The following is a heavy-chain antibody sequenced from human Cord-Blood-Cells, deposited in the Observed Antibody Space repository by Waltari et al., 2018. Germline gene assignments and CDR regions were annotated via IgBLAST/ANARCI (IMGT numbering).Heavy chain of an antibody. CDR3: TTESDAFDI. Sequence: EVQLVESGGGLVKPGGSLRLSCAASGFTFSNAWMSWVRQAPGKGLEWVGRIKSKTEGGTTDYAASVKVRFTISRDDSKNTLYLKMNSVKTEDTDLYYCTTESDAFDIWGQGTMVTVSS. J-gene: IGHJ3*02. CDR2: IKSKTEGGTT. CDR1: GFTFSNAW. V-gene: IGHV3-15*01.